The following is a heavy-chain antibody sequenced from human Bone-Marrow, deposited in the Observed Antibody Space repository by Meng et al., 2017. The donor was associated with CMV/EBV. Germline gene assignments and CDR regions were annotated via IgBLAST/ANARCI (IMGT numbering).Heavy chain of an antibody. CDR2: INPNSGGT. Sequence: ASVKVSCKASGYTFTSYDINWVRQAPGQGLEWMGWINPNSGGTNYAQKFQGRVTMTRDTSISTAYMELSRLRSDDTAVYYCARARMITFGGVIVTPMDVWGQGTTVTVSS. D-gene: IGHD3-16*02. V-gene: IGHV1-2*02. CDR1: GYTFTSYD. CDR3: ARARMITFGGVIVTPMDV. J-gene: IGHJ6*02.